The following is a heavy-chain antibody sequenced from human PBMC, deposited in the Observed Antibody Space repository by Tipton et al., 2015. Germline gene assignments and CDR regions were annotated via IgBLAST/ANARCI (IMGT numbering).Heavy chain of an antibody. CDR3: ACQDYDSLTRDYQTVDY. CDR1: GGSISSSSYY. D-gene: IGHD3-9*01. CDR2: ISYTDGA. V-gene: IGHV4-61*05. J-gene: IGHJ4*02. Sequence: TLSLTCTVSGGSISSSSYYWAWIRQPPGKGLEWIGYISYTDGAHYNPALKSRVTISVDTSKNQFSLTLNSVAAADTAVYYCACQDYDSLTRDYQTVDYWGQGTLVTVSS.